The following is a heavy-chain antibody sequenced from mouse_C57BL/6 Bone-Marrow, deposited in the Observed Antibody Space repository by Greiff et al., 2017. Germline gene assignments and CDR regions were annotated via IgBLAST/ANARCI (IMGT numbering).Heavy chain of an antibody. Sequence: EVKVVESGGGLVQPGGSLKLSCAASGFTFSDYGMAWVRQAPRKGPEWVAFISNLAYSIYYADTVTGRFTISRENAKNTLYLEMSSLRSEDTAMYYCARYDYDGFAYWGQGTPVTVSA. CDR3: ARYDYDGFAY. D-gene: IGHD2-4*01. CDR1: GFTFSDYG. V-gene: IGHV5-15*01. J-gene: IGHJ3*01. CDR2: ISNLAYSI.